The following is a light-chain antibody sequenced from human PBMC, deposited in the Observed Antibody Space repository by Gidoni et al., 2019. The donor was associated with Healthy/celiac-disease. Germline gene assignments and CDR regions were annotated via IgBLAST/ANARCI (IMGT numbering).Light chain of an antibody. Sequence: QSALTQPASVSGSPGQSITIPCTGTSSDVGSYNLVSWYQQHPGKAPKRMIDEGSKRPSGVSNRFSGSKSGNTASLTISGLQAEDEADYYCCSYAGSSTWVFGGGTKLTVL. J-gene: IGLJ3*02. CDR1: SSDVGSYNL. CDR3: CSYAGSSTWV. CDR2: EGS. V-gene: IGLV2-23*01.